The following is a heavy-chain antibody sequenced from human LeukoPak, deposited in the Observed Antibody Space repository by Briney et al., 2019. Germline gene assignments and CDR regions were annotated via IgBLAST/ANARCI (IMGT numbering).Heavy chain of an antibody. CDR2: INHSGST. J-gene: IGHJ2*01. V-gene: IGHV4-34*01. Sequence: SETLSLTCAVYGGSFSGYYWSWIRQPPGKGLEWIGEINHSGSTNYNPSLKSRVTISVDTSKNQFSLKLSSVTAADTAVYYCARVRYDSSGYYYSRSYWYFDLWGRGTLVTVSS. D-gene: IGHD3-22*01. CDR1: GGSFSGYY. CDR3: ARVRYDSSGYYYSRSYWYFDL.